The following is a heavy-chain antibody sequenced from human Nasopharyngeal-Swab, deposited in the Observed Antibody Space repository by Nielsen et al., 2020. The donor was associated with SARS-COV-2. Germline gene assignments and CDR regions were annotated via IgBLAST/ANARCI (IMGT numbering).Heavy chain of an antibody. CDR2: ISSSGSIT. V-gene: IGHV3-11*04. CDR1: GFSFRDYY. Sequence: GGSLRLSCAASGFSFRDYYMSWIRQAPGKGLEWISDISSSGSITHYADSMKGRFTISRDNAKKSLYLQMNSLRAEDTAVYYCARGVETIHHWGQGSLVTVSS. CDR3: ARGVETIHH. D-gene: IGHD5-24*01. J-gene: IGHJ1*01.